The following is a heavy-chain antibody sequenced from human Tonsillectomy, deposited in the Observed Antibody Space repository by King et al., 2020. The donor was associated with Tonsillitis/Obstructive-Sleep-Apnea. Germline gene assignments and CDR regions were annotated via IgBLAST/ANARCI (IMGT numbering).Heavy chain of an antibody. CDR1: GFTFSDYY. CDR2: ISSSSSYT. J-gene: IGHJ4*02. V-gene: IGHV3-11*05. CDR3: ARAAYDFWSGSLYYFDY. Sequence: VQLVESGGGLVKPGRSLRLSCAASGFTFSDYYMSWIGQAPGKGLEWVSYISSSSSYTNYADSVKGRFTISRDNAKNSLYLQMNSLRAEETAVYYCARAAYDFWSGSLYYFDYWGQGTLVTVSS. D-gene: IGHD3-3*01.